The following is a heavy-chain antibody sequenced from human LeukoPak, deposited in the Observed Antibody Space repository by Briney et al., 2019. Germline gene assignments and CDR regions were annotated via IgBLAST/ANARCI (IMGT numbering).Heavy chain of an antibody. CDR2: IIPIFGTA. Sequence: SVKVSCKASGGTFSSYAISWVRQAPGQGLEWMGGIIPIFGTANCAQKFQGRVTITADESTSTAYMELSSLRSEDTAVYYCARSDGSGLRVYGMDVWGKGTTVTVSS. CDR1: GGTFSSYA. V-gene: IGHV1-69*13. CDR3: ARSDGSGLRVYGMDV. D-gene: IGHD3-10*01. J-gene: IGHJ6*04.